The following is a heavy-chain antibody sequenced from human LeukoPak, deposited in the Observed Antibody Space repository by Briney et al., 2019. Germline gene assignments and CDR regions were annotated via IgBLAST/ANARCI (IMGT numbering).Heavy chain of an antibody. J-gene: IGHJ6*02. V-gene: IGHV4-59*01. CDR2: IYYSAST. D-gene: IGHD1-1*01. Sequence: SETLSLTCTVSGGSISSYYWSWIRQPPGKGLEWIGYIYYSASTNYNPSLKSRVTISVDTSKIQFSLKLSSVTAADTAVYYCARDAPAFGTTGTTDYYYGMDVWGQGTTVTVSS. CDR1: GGSISSYY. CDR3: ARDAPAFGTTGTTDYYYGMDV.